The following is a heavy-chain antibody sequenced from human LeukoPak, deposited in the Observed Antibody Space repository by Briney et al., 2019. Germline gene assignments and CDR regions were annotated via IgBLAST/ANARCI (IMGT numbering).Heavy chain of an antibody. D-gene: IGHD5-24*01. J-gene: IGHJ3*02. CDR1: GGSISSGSYY. CDR2: IYYSGST. V-gene: IGHV4-61*01. CDR3: ARLSRWQDAFDI. Sequence: SQTLSLTCTVSGGSISSGSYYWSWIRQPPGKGLEWIGYIYYSGSTNYNPSLKSRVTISVDTSKNQFSLKLSSVTAADTAVYYCARLSRWQDAFDIWGQGTMVTVS.